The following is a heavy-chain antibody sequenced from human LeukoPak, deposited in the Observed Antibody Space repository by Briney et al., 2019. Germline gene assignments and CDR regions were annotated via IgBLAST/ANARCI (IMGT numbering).Heavy chain of an antibody. V-gene: IGHV3-33*06. D-gene: IGHD2-21*02. CDR3: AKDLGYSGGDCYSFIDY. J-gene: IGHJ4*02. CDR2: IWYDGSNK. CDR1: GFTFSSYG. Sequence: PGRSLRLSCAASGFTFSSYGMHWVRQAPGKGLEWVAVIWYDGSNKYYADSVKGRFTISRDNSKNTLYLQMNSLRAEDTAVYYCAKDLGYSGGDCYSFIDYWGQGTLVTVSS.